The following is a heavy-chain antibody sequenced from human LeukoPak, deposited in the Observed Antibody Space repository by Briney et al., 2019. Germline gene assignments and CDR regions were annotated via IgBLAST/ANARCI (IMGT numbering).Heavy chain of an antibody. CDR3: ARSYDSSGYYPEFDY. Sequence: SETLSLTCAVYGGSFSGYYWSWIRQPPGKGLEWIGEINHSGSTNYNPSLKSRVTISVDTSKNQFSLKLGSVTAADTAVYYCARSYDSSGYYPEFDYWGQGTLVTVSS. CDR1: GGSFSGYY. D-gene: IGHD3-22*01. CDR2: INHSGST. V-gene: IGHV4-34*01. J-gene: IGHJ4*02.